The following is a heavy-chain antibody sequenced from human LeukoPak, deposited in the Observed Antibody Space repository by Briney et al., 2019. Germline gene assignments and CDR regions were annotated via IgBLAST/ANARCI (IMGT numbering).Heavy chain of an antibody. Sequence: SVKVSCKASGGTFSSYAISWVRQAPGQGLEWMGRIIPIFGIANYAQKFQGRVTITADKSTSTAYMELSSLRSEDTAVYYCALPSPLVVAATDAFDIWGQGTMVTVSS. CDR2: IIPIFGIA. CDR1: GGTFSSYA. CDR3: ALPSPLVVAATDAFDI. V-gene: IGHV1-69*04. D-gene: IGHD2-15*01. J-gene: IGHJ3*02.